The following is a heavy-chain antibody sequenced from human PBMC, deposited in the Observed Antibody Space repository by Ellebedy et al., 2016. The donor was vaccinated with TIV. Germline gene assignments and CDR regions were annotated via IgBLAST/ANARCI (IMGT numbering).Heavy chain of an antibody. D-gene: IGHD3-22*01. Sequence: PGGSLRLSCAASGFSVSDSYMSWVRQAPGKGLAWVSVIYSGGSTFYADSVKGRFTISRHNSKNTLFLQMNSLRAEDTAVYYCARAGTSSGYYLWSPWFDPWGQGTLVTVSS. CDR3: ARAGTSSGYYLWSPWFDP. V-gene: IGHV3-53*04. J-gene: IGHJ5*02. CDR1: GFSVSDSY. CDR2: IYSGGST.